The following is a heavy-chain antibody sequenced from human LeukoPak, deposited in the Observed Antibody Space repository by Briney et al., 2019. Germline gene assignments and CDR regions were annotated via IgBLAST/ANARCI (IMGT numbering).Heavy chain of an antibody. J-gene: IGHJ4*02. CDR2: IWYGGSNK. D-gene: IGHD2-2*02. CDR1: GFTFSSYG. CDR3: AKDSAAIYFDY. Sequence: GGSLRLSCAASGFTFSSYGMHWVRQAPGKGLEWVAVIWYGGSNKYYADSVKGRFTISRDNSKNTLYLQMNSLRAEDTAVYYCAKDSAAIYFDYWGQGTLVTVSS. V-gene: IGHV3-30*02.